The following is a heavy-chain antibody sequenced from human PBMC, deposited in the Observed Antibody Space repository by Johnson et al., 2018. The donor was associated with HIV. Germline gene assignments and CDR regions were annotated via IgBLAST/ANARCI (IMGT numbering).Heavy chain of an antibody. CDR2: IYSGGST. CDR3: AKVALTTVITPGRDAFDI. J-gene: IGHJ3*02. CDR1: GFTVSSNY. V-gene: IGHV3-66*01. Sequence: VQLVESGGGLVQPGGSLRLSCAASGFTVSSNYMSWVRQAPGKGLEWVSVIYSGGSTYYADSVKGRFTISRDNSKNTLYLQMNSLRAEDTAVYYCAKVALTTVITPGRDAFDIWGPGTMVTVSS. D-gene: IGHD4-17*01.